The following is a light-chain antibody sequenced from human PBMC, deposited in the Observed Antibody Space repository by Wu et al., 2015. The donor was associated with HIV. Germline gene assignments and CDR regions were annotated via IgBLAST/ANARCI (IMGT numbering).Light chain of an antibody. CDR3: HQFYIHPRS. CDR1: QSITTD. V-gene: IGKV1-39*01. Sequence: DIEMTQSPSSLSVSVGDRVTITCRASQSITTDLNWYQQKPGEAPKVLIYDASGLETGVPSRFSGSGSGTDFTLTINSLQPEDSATYYCHQFYIHPRSFGQGTKLEIK. J-gene: IGKJ2*03. CDR2: DAS.